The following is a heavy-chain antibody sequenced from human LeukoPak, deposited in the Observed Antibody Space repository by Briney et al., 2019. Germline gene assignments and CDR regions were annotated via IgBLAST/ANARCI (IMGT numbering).Heavy chain of an antibody. CDR2: IYYTGST. CDR1: GGSISSSRYY. V-gene: IGHV4-39*01. CDR3: VRHDFIGITGGNFDY. Sequence: PSETLSLTCPVAGGSISSSRYYWGYIRQPPGKGLECLGSIYYTGSTYYNPSLKSRVTVSVDTSKNQFSLKLNSVTAADTAVYYCVRHDFIGITGGNFDYWGQGTLVSVSS. D-gene: IGHD1-14*01. J-gene: IGHJ4*02.